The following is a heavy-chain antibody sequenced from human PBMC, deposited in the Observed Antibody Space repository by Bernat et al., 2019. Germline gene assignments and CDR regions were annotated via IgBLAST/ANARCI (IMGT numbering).Heavy chain of an antibody. CDR3: ARDTAAADFDY. V-gene: IGHV3-33*01. Sequence: QVQLVESGGGMVQPGRSLRLSCAASGFTFSSYGMHWVRQAPGKGLEWVAVIWYDGSNKYYADSVKGRFTISRDNSKNTLYLQMNSLRAEDTAVYYCARDTAAADFDYWGQGTLVTVSS. D-gene: IGHD6-13*01. CDR2: IWYDGSNK. J-gene: IGHJ4*02. CDR1: GFTFSSYG.